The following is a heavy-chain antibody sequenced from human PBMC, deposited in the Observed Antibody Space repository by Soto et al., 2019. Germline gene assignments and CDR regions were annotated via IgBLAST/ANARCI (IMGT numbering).Heavy chain of an antibody. V-gene: IGHV3-74*01. J-gene: IGHJ5*02. CDR1: GFTFGGYW. D-gene: IGHD4-4*01. CDR2: IDGDGTST. CDR3: ARDPRNLGLDP. Sequence: GGSLRLSCAASGFTFGGYWMYWVGQSPGKGLVWVSRIDGDGTSTGYADSVKGRFTISRDNAKNTLYLQMNSLRAEDTAVYYCARDPRNLGLDPWGLGTLVTVSS.